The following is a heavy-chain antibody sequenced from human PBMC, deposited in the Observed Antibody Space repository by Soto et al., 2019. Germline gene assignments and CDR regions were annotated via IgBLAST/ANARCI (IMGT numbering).Heavy chain of an antibody. Sequence: VQLVESGGGLVQPGGSLRLSCAVSGFTVSTNYMTWVRQAPGKGLEWVSVFYIGGRTDYADSVRGRFTISRDTFKNTVDLQMNNLRVEDTAVYYCAGRMWDLGGIDPWGQGTLVTVSS. CDR1: GFTVSTNY. CDR2: FYIGGRT. D-gene: IGHD1-26*01. CDR3: AGRMWDLGGIDP. J-gene: IGHJ5*02. V-gene: IGHV3-53*01.